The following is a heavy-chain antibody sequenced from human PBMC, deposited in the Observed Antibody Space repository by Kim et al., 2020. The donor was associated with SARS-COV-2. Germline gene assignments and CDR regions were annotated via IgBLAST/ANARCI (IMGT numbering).Heavy chain of an antibody. D-gene: IGHD3-22*01. CDR2: IYHSGST. V-gene: IGHV4-4*02. CDR1: GGSISSSNW. CDR3: ARLYYYDSSGPYGGAEYFQR. J-gene: IGHJ1*01. Sequence: SETLSLTCAVSGGSISSSNWWSWVRQPPGKGLEWIGEIYHSGSTNYNPSLKSRVTISVDKSKNQFSLKLSSVTAADTAVYYCARLYYYDSSGPYGGAEYFQRWGQGTLVTVSS.